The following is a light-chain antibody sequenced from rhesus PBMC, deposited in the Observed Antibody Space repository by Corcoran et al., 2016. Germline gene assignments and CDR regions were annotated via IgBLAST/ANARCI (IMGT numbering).Light chain of an antibody. CDR3: QQYNTLPWT. CDR2: STN. CDR1: QGITTY. J-gene: IGKJ1*01. V-gene: IGKV1-32*01. Sequence: DIQMTQSPSSLSASVRDRVTITCRASQGITTYLNWYQQKPGKAPKLLIYSTNRLESGVPSRFSGSGSGTEFTLTISSLQPEDFATYYCQQYNTLPWTFGQGTKVEIK.